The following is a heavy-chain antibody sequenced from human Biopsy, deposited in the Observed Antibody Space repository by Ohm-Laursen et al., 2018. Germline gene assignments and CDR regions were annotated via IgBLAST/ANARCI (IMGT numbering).Heavy chain of an antibody. V-gene: IGHV4-31*03. J-gene: IGHJ2*01. CDR3: VREPKTGAAEAWYFDL. D-gene: IGHD7-27*01. Sequence: SQTLSLTCSVSGASVKTSGYFWAWIRQRPGKGLEWIGYISYNERTHYNPSLTSRLAISFDTSNNRISLQLRSVSVAAPAVYYCVREPKTGAAEAWYFDLWGRGSPVTVPS. CDR1: GASVKTSGYF. CDR2: ISYNERT.